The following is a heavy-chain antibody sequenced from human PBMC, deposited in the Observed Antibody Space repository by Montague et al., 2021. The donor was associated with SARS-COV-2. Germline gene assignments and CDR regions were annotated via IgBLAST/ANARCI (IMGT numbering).Heavy chain of an antibody. V-gene: IGHV4-4*02. CDR3: ARVVRGCSGHSCYFDP. CDR2: ICHAVGT. J-gene: IGHJ5*02. CDR1: CASISSDNW. D-gene: IGHD2-2*01. Sequence: SETLSLTCAVSCASISSDNWWNWVRQSPGKGLEWIGEICHAVGTNYNPSLKSRVTIAEDNSSNKVSVKMTSVTAADTAIYYCARVVRGCSGHSCYFDPWGQGTLVTVSS.